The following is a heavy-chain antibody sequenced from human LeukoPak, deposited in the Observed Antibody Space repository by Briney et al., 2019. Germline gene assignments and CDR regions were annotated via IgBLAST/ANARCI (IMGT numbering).Heavy chain of an antibody. J-gene: IGHJ4*02. V-gene: IGHV5-51*01. CDR1: GYKLTNNW. CDR3: ARLVPLGVFDY. D-gene: IGHD3-10*01. CDR2: IFPDDSDV. Sequence: GESLKISCKISGYKLTNNWIGWVRQMPGKGLEWMGIIFPDDSDVRYSPSFQGQVTISGDKSINTAYLQWGSLKASDTAMYYCARLVPLGVFDYWGQGTLVTVSS.